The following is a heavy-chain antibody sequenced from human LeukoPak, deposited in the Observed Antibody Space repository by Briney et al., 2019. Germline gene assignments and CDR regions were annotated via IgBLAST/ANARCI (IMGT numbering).Heavy chain of an antibody. CDR1: GFTFINAW. V-gene: IGHV3-23*01. D-gene: IGHD1-7*01. CDR3: AKGVSLTRELDY. CDR2: MSESGGST. J-gene: IGHJ4*02. Sequence: PGGSLRLSCAASGFTFINAWMSWVRQAPGKGLEGVSSMSESGGSTFYADSVKGRFTISRDNSKNTLYLQMNSLRADDTAVYYWAKGVSLTRELDYWGQGTLVTVSS.